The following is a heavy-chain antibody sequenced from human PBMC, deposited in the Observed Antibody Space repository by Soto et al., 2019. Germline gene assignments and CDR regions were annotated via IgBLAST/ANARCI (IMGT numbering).Heavy chain of an antibody. CDR3: ARLDWKTAKALY. CDR1: DGSIINSGYY. V-gene: IGHV4-39*01. J-gene: IGHJ4*02. D-gene: IGHD1-1*01. Sequence: SETLSLTCTVSDGSIINSGYYWGRIRQPPGKGLDWIGNIHYTGSVYYNPSLKSRVTISVATSGNQFSLKLGSVTAADTAIYYCARLDWKTAKALYWGQGTLVTVSS. CDR2: IHYTGSV.